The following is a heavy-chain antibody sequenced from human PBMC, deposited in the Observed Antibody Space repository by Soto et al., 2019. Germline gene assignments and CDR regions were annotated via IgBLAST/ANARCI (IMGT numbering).Heavy chain of an antibody. CDR2: INHSGST. Sequence: SETLSLTCAVYGGSFSGYYWSWIRQPPGKGLEWIGEINHSGSTNYNPSLKSRVTISVDTSKNQFSLKLSSVTAADTAVYYCARGLAANTWRRWFDPWGQGTLVTVSS. D-gene: IGHD6-13*01. CDR3: ARGLAANTWRRWFDP. J-gene: IGHJ5*02. V-gene: IGHV4-34*01. CDR1: GGSFSGYY.